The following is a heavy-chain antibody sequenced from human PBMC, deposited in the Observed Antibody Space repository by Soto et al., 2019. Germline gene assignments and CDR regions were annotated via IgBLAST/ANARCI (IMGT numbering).Heavy chain of an antibody. CDR2: ISSSGSTT. J-gene: IGHJ5*02. D-gene: IGHD2-2*01. Sequence: LRLSCAASGFTFSSYEMNWVRQAPGKGLEWVSYISSSGSTTYYADSVKGRFTISRDNAKNSLYLQMNSLRAEDTAVYYCAELDIVVVPAAIPWGQGTLVTVSS. V-gene: IGHV3-48*03. CDR3: AELDIVVVPAAIP. CDR1: GFTFSSYE.